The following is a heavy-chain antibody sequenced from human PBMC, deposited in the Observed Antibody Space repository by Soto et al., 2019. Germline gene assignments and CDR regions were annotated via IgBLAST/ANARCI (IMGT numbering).Heavy chain of an antibody. J-gene: IGHJ4*02. D-gene: IGHD3-22*01. Sequence: SETLSLTCAVSGGSISSGGYSWSWIRQPPGKGLEWIGYIYHSGSTYYNPSLKSRITISVDAPKNQFSLKLSSVTAADTAVYYCARGRYSSGYYRQFHYFDYWGQGTLVTVSS. CDR3: ARGRYSSGYYRQFHYFDY. CDR2: IYHSGST. CDR1: GGSISSGGYS. V-gene: IGHV4-30-2*01.